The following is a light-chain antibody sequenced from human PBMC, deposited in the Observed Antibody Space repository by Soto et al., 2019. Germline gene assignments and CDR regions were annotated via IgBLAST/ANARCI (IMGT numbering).Light chain of an antibody. V-gene: IGLV4-69*01. CDR1: SGHTTYD. Sequence: QLVLTQSPSASASLGASVKVTCTLSSGHTTYDIAWHQQQPEKGPRYLMKVNAYGSHTKGDGIPDRFSGSSSGAERYLTISSLQSEDEADYYCQTWGTGIQVFGGGTKVTVL. J-gene: IGLJ2*01. CDR2: VNAYGSH. CDR3: QTWGTGIQV.